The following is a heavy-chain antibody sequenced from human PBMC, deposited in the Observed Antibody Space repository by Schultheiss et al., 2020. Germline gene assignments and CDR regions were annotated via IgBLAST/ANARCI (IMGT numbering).Heavy chain of an antibody. CDR2: ISGSGGST. CDR3: AKSIVVVPAAIESGGSFGMDV. V-gene: IGHV3-23*01. D-gene: IGHD2-2*01. CDR1: GFTFSSYA. J-gene: IGHJ6*02. Sequence: GGSLRLSCAASGFTFSSYAMSWVRQAPGKGLEWVSAISGSGGSTYYADSVKGRFTISRDNSKNTLYLQMNSLRAEDTAVYYCAKSIVVVPAAIESGGSFGMDVWGQGTTVTVSS.